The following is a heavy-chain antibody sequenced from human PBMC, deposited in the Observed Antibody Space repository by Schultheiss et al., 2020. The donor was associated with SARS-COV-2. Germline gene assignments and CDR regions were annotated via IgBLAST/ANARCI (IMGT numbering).Heavy chain of an antibody. CDR3: ARDYSSGSRYYYGMDV. J-gene: IGHJ6*02. CDR2: VTHSGST. Sequence: SETLSLTCTVSGGAISRGGFHWSWIRQHPGKGLEYIGEVTHSGSTDYNPSLKSRVTISLDTSKNQFSLNLTAVTAADTAVYYCARDYSSGSRYYYGMDVWGQGTTVTVSS. V-gene: IGHV4-31*03. D-gene: IGHD6-19*01. CDR1: GGAISRGGFH.